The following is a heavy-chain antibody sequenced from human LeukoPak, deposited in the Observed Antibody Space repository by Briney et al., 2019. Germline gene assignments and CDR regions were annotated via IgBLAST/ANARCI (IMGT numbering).Heavy chain of an antibody. D-gene: IGHD1-20*01. Sequence: GGSLRLSCAASGFTFSSYAMTWVRQAPGKGLEWVSTVSGSGGSTYYADSVKGRFTISRDNSKNTLYLQMNSLRAEDTAVYYCAKGTLYNWNVGFDPWGQGTLVTVSS. CDR2: VSGSGGST. J-gene: IGHJ5*02. V-gene: IGHV3-23*01. CDR1: GFTFSSYA. CDR3: AKGTLYNWNVGFDP.